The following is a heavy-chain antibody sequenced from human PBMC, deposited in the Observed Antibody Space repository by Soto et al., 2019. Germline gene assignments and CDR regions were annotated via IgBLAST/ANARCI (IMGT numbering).Heavy chain of an antibody. CDR2: IYPSWST. CDR1: CGPISRYC. D-gene: IGHD2-8*01. V-gene: IGHV4-4*07. CDR3: ARGEIGNGYGMDV. J-gene: IGHJ6*02. Sequence: SETLSRTFTVSCGPISRYCWIWILQPSGKGLDWIWRIYPSWSTNYSPSLKSRVTMSVDTYKNQLSLKLSSVTAADTAVYYCARGEIGNGYGMDVWGQGTTVTVSS.